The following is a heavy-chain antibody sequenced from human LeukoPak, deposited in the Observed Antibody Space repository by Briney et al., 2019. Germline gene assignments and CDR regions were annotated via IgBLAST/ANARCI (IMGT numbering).Heavy chain of an antibody. D-gene: IGHD3-16*01. CDR3: AKDPLSDYLWGTYHDY. J-gene: IGHJ4*02. Sequence: GESLKISCEASGFTFSSYAMNWVRQAPGKGLEWVSVVIASGGRTYYADSVKGRFTISRDNSKNTLYQQMNSLRVDDTAVYFCAKDPLSDYLWGTYHDYWGQGTLVTVSS. CDR1: GFTFSSYA. V-gene: IGHV3-23*01. CDR2: VIASGGRT.